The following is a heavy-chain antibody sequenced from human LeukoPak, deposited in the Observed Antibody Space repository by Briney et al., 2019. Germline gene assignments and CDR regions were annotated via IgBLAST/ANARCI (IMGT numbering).Heavy chain of an antibody. Sequence: GGSLRLSCAASGFTFSSYAMTWVRQPPGKGLEWVSTISGSGGRTYYADSVKGRFTISRDDSKNTLYLQMNSLRAEDTAVYYCARRAGDYSHPYDYWGQGTLVTVSS. D-gene: IGHD3-22*01. J-gene: IGHJ4*02. CDR3: ARRAGDYSHPYDY. CDR1: GFTFSSYA. CDR2: ISGSGGRT. V-gene: IGHV3-23*01.